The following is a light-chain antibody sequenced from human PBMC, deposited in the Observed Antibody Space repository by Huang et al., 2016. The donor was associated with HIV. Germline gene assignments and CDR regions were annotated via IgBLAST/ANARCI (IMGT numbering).Light chain of an antibody. J-gene: IGKJ1*01. CDR3: QQYNSKSPT. Sequence: DIQMTQSPSFLSASVGDRVTITCRASQSISSWLAWYQQKPGMAPKILIYQSSTLESGVPARFSGSGSGTEFTLTISSLQPDDFATYYCQQYNSKSPTFGQGTNVEIK. V-gene: IGKV1-5*03. CDR2: QSS. CDR1: QSISSW.